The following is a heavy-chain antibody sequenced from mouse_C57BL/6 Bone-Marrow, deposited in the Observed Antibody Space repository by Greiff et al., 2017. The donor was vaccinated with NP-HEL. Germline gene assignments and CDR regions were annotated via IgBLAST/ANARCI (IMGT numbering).Heavy chain of an antibody. Sequence: VQLKESGAELVRPGASVKLSCTASGFNIKDDYMHWVKQRPEQGLEWIGWIDPENGDTEYASKFQGKATITADTSSNTAYLQLSSLTSEDTAVYYCTLGYYYGTSYYWGQGTTLTVSS. J-gene: IGHJ2*01. CDR2: IDPENGDT. CDR1: GFNIKDDY. V-gene: IGHV14-4*01. CDR3: TLGYYYGTSYY. D-gene: IGHD1-1*01.